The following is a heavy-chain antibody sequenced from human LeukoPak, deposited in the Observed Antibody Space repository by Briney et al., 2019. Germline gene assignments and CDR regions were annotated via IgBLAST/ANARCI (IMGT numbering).Heavy chain of an antibody. V-gene: IGHV1-18*01. J-gene: IGHJ6*02. CDR2: ISAYNGNT. Sequence: ASVKVSCKASGYTFTSYGISWVRQAPGQGLEWMGWISAYNGNTNYAQKLQGRVTMTTDTSTSTAYMELRSLRSDDTAVYYCARDGARANYDILTGYGYYYYYYGMDVWGQGTTVTVSS. CDR1: GYTFTSYG. D-gene: IGHD3-9*01. CDR3: ARDGARANYDILTGYGYYYYYYGMDV.